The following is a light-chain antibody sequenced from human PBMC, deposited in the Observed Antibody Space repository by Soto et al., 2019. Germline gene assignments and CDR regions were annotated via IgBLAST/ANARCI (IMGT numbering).Light chain of an antibody. CDR2: EVS. J-gene: IGLJ2*01. V-gene: IGLV2-14*01. Sequence: QSALTQPASVSGSPGQSITISCTGTSSDVGDYNYVYWYQQHPGKAPKLMIYEVSNRPSGVSNRFSGSKSGNTASLTVSGLQAEDEADYYCSSYTSSSTPVVFGGGTMLTVL. CDR1: SSDVGDYNY. CDR3: SSYTSSSTPVV.